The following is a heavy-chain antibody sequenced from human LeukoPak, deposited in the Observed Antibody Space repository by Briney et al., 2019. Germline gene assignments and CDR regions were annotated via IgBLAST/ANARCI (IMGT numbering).Heavy chain of an antibody. J-gene: IGHJ5*02. V-gene: IGHV4-34*01. D-gene: IGHD6-19*01. Sequence: SETLSLTCAVYGRSFSGYYWSWIRQPPGKGLEWIGEINHSGSTNYNPSLKSRVTISVDTSKNQFSLKLSSVTAADTAVYYCARRTIAVAGPWFDPWGQGTLVTVSS. CDR1: GRSFSGYY. CDR3: ARRTIAVAGPWFDP. CDR2: INHSGST.